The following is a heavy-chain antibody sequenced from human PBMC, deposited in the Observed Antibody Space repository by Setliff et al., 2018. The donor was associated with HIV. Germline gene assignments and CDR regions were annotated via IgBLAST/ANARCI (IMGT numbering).Heavy chain of an antibody. J-gene: IGHJ4*02. D-gene: IGHD5-18*01. CDR1: GNTFTDFY. CDR2: VDPEDGET. Sequence: KVSCKASGNTFTDFYIHWIQQAPGKGLEWTGRVDPEDGETLYAEKFQGRVTVTSDTSTSTVSLYLSSLTSEDSAVYFCAREDDSHSPFFNFWGQGTLVTVSS. V-gene: IGHV1-69-2*01. CDR3: AREDDSHSPFFNF.